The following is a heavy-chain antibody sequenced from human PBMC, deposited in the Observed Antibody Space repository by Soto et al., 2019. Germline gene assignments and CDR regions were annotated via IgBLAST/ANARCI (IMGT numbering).Heavy chain of an antibody. V-gene: IGHV3-48*02. Sequence: PGGSLRLSYAASGFSFSTYSMNWVRQAPGKGLEWVSFISSSGDTIHYADSVKGRFTVSRDNAKNSLYLQMNSLRDEDTAVYYCARDHYCSGDTCYLISFDYWGQGTQVTVSS. CDR2: ISSSGDTI. D-gene: IGHD2-15*01. CDR3: ARDHYCSGDTCYLISFDY. J-gene: IGHJ4*02. CDR1: GFSFSTYS.